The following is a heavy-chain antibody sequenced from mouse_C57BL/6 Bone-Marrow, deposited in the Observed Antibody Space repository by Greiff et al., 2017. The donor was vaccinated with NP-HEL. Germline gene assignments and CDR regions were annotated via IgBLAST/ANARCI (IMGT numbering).Heavy chain of an antibody. CDR2: INSDGGST. CDR1: EYEFPSHD. CDR3: ARLPYYYGSRYWYFDV. V-gene: IGHV5-2*01. Sequence: EVMLVESGGGLVQPGESLKLSCESNEYEFPSHDMSWVRKTPEKRLELVAAINSDGGSTYYPDTMERRFIISRDNTKKTLYLQMSSLRSEDTALYYCARLPYYYGSRYWYFDVWGTGTTVTVSS. J-gene: IGHJ1*03. D-gene: IGHD1-1*01.